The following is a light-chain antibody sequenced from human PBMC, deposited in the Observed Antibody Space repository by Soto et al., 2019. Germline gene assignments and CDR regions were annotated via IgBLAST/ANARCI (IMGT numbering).Light chain of an antibody. CDR2: SNN. CDR1: SSNIVSNT. V-gene: IGLV1-44*01. J-gene: IGLJ3*02. Sequence: QSVLTQPPSASGTPGQRVTISCSGSSSNIVSNTINWYQQLPGTAPKVLIFSNNNRPSGVPDRFSGSKSGTSASLAISGLQSEDEADYYCAGWDDSLNGWVFGGGTKLTVL. CDR3: AGWDDSLNGWV.